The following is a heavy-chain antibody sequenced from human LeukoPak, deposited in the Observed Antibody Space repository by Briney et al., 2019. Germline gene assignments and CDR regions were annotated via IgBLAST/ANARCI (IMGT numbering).Heavy chain of an antibody. Sequence: GGSLRLSCAASGFTFSSYAMSWVRQAPGKGLEWVSAISGSGGSTYYADSVKGRFTISRDNAKNSLYLQMNSLRAEDTAVYYCARAARESDYEYYYYYGMDVWGQGTTVAVSS. V-gene: IGHV3-23*01. CDR3: ARAARESDYEYYYYYGMDV. CDR2: ISGSGGST. J-gene: IGHJ6*02. D-gene: IGHD5-12*01. CDR1: GFTFSSYA.